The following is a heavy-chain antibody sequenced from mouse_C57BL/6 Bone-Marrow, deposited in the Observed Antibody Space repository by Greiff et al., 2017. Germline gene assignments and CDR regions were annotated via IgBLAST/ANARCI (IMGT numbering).Heavy chain of an antibody. D-gene: IGHD1-2*01. Sequence: EVQLVESGGGLVKPGGSLKLSCAASGFTFSSYAMSWVRQTPEKRLEWVATISDGGSYTYYPDNVKGRFTISRDNAKNNLYLQMSHLKSEDTAMYYCARVTTAFDVWGTGTTVTVSS. J-gene: IGHJ1*03. CDR3: ARVTTAFDV. CDR1: GFTFSSYA. V-gene: IGHV5-4*01. CDR2: ISDGGSYT.